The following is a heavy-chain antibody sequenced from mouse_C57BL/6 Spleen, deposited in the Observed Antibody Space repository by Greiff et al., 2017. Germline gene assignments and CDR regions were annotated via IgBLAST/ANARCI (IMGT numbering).Heavy chain of an antibody. V-gene: IGHV3-6*01. CDR2: ISYDGSN. CDR3: ARGVVAYYFDY. D-gene: IGHD1-1*01. J-gene: IGHJ2*01. CDR1: GYSITSGYY. Sequence: DVKLQESGPGLVKPSQSLSLTRSVTGYSITSGYYWNWIRQFPGNKLEWMGYISYDGSNNYNPSLKNRISITRDTSKNQFFLKLNSVTTEDTATYYCARGVVAYYFDYWGQGTTLTVSS.